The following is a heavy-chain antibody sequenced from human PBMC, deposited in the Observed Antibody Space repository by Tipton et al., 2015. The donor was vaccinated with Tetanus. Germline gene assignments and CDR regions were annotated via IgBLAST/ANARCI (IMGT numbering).Heavy chain of an antibody. Sequence: TLSLTCTISGGSISGHYWNWIRQPAGKGLEWISYIFHSGSTNYNPSLKSRVTISMDTSKNQISLKLSSVTAADTAVYFCARRSFCTSSRCFDAFDLWGPGTRVTVSS. CDR2: IFHSGST. J-gene: IGHJ3*01. CDR1: GGSISGHY. D-gene: IGHD3/OR15-3a*01. V-gene: IGHV4-59*11. CDR3: ARRSFCTSSRCFDAFDL.